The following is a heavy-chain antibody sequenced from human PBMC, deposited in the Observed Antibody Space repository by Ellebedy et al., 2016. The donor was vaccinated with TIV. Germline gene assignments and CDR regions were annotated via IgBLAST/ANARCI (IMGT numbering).Heavy chain of an antibody. D-gene: IGHD1-1*01. CDR3: ARLDWSDVDLRHFYFDY. J-gene: IGHJ4*02. Sequence: GGSLRLSCAASGFPFRDYYMNWVRQAPGKGLEWVSFITSGGTIYYADSVKGRFTISRDNANNSLYLQMTSLRAEDTAVYFCARLDWSDVDLRHFYFDYWGQGTQVTVSS. V-gene: IGHV3-69-1*01. CDR2: ITSGGTI. CDR1: GFPFRDYY.